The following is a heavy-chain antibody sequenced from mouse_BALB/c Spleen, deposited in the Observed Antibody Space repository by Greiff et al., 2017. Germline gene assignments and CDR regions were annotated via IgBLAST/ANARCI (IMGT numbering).Heavy chain of an antibody. CDR1: GFTFNTYA. CDR2: IRSKSNNYAT. CDR3: VRQGLYYYFDY. Sequence: EVQLVESGGGLVQPKGSLKLSCAASGFTFNTYAMNWVRQAPGKGLEWVARIRSKSNNYATYYADSVKDRFTISRDDSQSMLYLQMNNLKTEDTAMYYCVRQGLYYYFDYWGQGTTLTVSS. J-gene: IGHJ2*01. D-gene: IGHD2-1*01. V-gene: IGHV10-1*02.